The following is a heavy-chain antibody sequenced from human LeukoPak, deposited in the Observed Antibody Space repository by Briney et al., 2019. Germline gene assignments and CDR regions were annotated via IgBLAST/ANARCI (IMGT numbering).Heavy chain of an antibody. J-gene: IGHJ3*02. Sequence: GGSLRLSCAASGFTFSSYTMSWVRQAPGKGLEWVSSISSSSSYIYYADSMKGRFTISRDNAKNSLYLQMNSLRAEDTAVYYCARGTGAFDIWGQGTVVTVSS. V-gene: IGHV3-21*01. CDR1: GFTFSSYT. D-gene: IGHD2-8*02. CDR2: ISSSSSYI. CDR3: ARGTGAFDI.